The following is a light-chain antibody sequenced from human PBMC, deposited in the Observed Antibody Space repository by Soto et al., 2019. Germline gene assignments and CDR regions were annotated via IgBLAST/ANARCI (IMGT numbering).Light chain of an antibody. CDR3: SSYAGSNSPYV. CDR1: SSDVGGYNY. J-gene: IGLJ1*01. V-gene: IGLV2-8*01. Sequence: QSALTQPPSASGSPGQSVTISCTGTSSDVGGYNYVSWYQQHPGKAPKLMIYDVSKRPSGVPDRFSGSKSGNTASLTVSGLQAEDEADYYCSSYAGSNSPYVFGTGTKLTVL. CDR2: DVS.